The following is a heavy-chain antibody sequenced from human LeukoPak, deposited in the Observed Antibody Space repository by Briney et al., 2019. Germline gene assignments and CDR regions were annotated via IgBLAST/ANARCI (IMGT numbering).Heavy chain of an antibody. CDR2: IYSGDRT. CDR1: GFSVSSNY. Sequence: GGSLRLSCAASGFSVSSNYMSWVRQAPGKGLEWVSVIYSGDRTYYADSVKGRFTISRDSAKNSLYLQMNSLRAEDTAVYYCARGLHLLPRSTLDYWGQGTLVTVSS. J-gene: IGHJ4*02. D-gene: IGHD3-22*01. V-gene: IGHV3-53*01. CDR3: ARGLHLLPRSTLDY.